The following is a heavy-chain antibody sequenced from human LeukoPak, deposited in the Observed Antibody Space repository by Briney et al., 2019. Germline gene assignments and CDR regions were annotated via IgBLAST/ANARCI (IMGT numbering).Heavy chain of an antibody. J-gene: IGHJ4*02. CDR3: TTDRREAENY. CDR1: GFSFTNAW. CDR2: VRARGEGGTS. V-gene: IGHV3-15*01. Sequence: GGSLRLSCTASGFSFTNAWMTWVRQAPGKGLEWVGRVRARGEGGTSDYAAPVKGRFTISRDDSIDTLYLHMDSLKSDDTAVYYCTTDRREAENYWGPGTLVTVSS. D-gene: IGHD1-26*01.